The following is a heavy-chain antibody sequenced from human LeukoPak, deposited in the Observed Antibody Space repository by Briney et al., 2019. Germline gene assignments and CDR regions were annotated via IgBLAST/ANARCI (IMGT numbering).Heavy chain of an antibody. Sequence: KASETLSLTCNVSGDSLTSDLYYWGWIRQTPGKGLEWIGEIFHSGNTNYNPSLKSRVTISVDKSKNQFSLKLNSVTAADTAVYYCASARHYDVSGYYFWWGQGTLVTVSS. CDR3: ASARHYDVSGYYFW. CDR1: GDSLTSDLYY. CDR2: IFHSGNT. V-gene: IGHV4-39*07. J-gene: IGHJ4*02. D-gene: IGHD3-22*01.